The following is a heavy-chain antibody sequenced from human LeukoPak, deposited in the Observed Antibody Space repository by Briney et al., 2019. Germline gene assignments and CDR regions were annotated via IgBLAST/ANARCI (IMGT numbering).Heavy chain of an antibody. CDR2: ISGSGGST. V-gene: IGHV3-23*01. CDR3: AKGGSSSGYYYYYYMDV. CDR1: GFTFSSYS. Sequence: GGSLRLSCAASGFTFSSYSMNWVRQAPGKGLEWVSAISGSGGSTYYADSVKGRFTISRDNSKNTLYLQMNSLRAEDTAVYYCAKGGSSSGYYYYYYMDVWGKGTTVTVSS. J-gene: IGHJ6*03. D-gene: IGHD6-6*01.